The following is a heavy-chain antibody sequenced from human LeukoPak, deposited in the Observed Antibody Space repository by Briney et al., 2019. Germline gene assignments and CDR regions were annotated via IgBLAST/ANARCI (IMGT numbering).Heavy chain of an antibody. CDR2: IYPDGST. D-gene: IGHD4-17*01. Sequence: GGSLRLSCAVSGLTVTDNYMSWVRQAPGTGLEWVSVIYPDGSTYHADSVKSRFTISRDNSKNTLFLQMNTLRADDTAVYHCSRTNPVYGDYDYWGQGTLVTVSS. CDR1: GLTVTDNY. V-gene: IGHV3-53*01. CDR3: SRTNPVYGDYDY. J-gene: IGHJ4*02.